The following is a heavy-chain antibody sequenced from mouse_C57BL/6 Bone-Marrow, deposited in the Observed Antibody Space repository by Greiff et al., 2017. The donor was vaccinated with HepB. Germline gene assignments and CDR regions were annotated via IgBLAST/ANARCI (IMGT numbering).Heavy chain of an antibody. J-gene: IGHJ2*01. D-gene: IGHD1-1*01. CDR1: GYTFTSYW. V-gene: IGHV1-64*01. CDR2: IHPNSGST. CDR3: ARGPHYYGSSYSY. Sequence: QVQLQQPGAELVKPGASVKLSCKASGYTFTSYWMHWVKQRPGQGLEWIGMIHPNSGSTNYNEKFKSKATLTVDKSSSTAYMQLSSLTSEDSAVYYCARGPHYYGSSYSYWGQGTTLTFSS.